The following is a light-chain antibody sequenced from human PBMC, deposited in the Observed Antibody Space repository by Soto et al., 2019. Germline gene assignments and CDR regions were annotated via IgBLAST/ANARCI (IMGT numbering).Light chain of an antibody. J-gene: IGKJ4*01. CDR1: QSVSSSY. Sequence: EIVLTQSTGTLSLSPGERAALSFSASQSVSSSYLAWYQQKPGQAPRLLIYGASSRATGIPDRFSGSGPGTDFTLTISRLEPEDFAVYYCQQYGSSPLTFGGGTKVDIK. V-gene: IGKV3-20*01. CDR3: QQYGSSPLT. CDR2: GAS.